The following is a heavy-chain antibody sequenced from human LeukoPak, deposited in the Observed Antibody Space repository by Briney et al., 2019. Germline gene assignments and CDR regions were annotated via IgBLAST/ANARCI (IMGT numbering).Heavy chain of an antibody. CDR3: ARGCVMILWFGEEAGDWFDP. J-gene: IGHJ5*02. Sequence: ASVKVSCKASGYIFTGYYMHWVRQAPGQGLEWMGWINPNSGGTNYAQKFQGRVTMTRDTSISTAYMELSRLRSDDTAVYYCARGCVMILWFGEEAGDWFDPWGQGTLVTVSS. D-gene: IGHD3-10*01. V-gene: IGHV1-2*02. CDR1: GYIFTGYY. CDR2: INPNSGGT.